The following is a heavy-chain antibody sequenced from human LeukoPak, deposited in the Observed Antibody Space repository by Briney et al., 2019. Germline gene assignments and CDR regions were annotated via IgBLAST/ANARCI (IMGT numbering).Heavy chain of an antibody. J-gene: IGHJ4*02. D-gene: IGHD3-22*01. CDR2: IDWDDDK. CDR1: GFSLSTSGMC. CDR3: ARIALDDSSGYTLDY. V-gene: IGHV2-70*01. Sequence: SGPTLVNPTQTLTLTCTFSGFSLSTSGMCVSWIRQPPGKALEWLALIDWDDDKYYSTSLKIRLTISKDTSKNQVVLTMTNMDPVDTATYYCARIALDDSSGYTLDYWGQGTLVTVSS.